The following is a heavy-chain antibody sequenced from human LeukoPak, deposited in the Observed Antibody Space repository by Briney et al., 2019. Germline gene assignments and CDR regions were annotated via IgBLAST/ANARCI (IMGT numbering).Heavy chain of an antibody. CDR1: GFTSDDYG. D-gene: IGHD3/OR15-3a*01. CDR3: ARVGPVRTYFDY. CDR2: INWSSGST. Sequence: GRSLRLSCVAPGFTSDDYGMSWVRQAHGKGMEWDSGINWSSGSTGYADSVKGRFTISRDNAKNSLYLQMNSLRAEDTALYYCARVGPVRTYFDYWGQGTLVTVSS. J-gene: IGHJ4*02. V-gene: IGHV3-20*04.